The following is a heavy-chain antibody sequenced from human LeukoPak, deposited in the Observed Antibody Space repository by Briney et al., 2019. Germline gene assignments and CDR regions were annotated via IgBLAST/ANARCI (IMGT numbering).Heavy chain of an antibody. CDR3: ARGATVLYYYGMDV. V-gene: IGHV4-59*01. CDR1: GGSISSYY. Sequence: SETLSLTCTVSGGSISSYYWGWIRQPPGKGLEWIGYIYYSGSTNYNPSLKSRVTISVDTSKNQFSLKLSSVTAADTAVYYCARGATVLYYYGMDVWGQGTTVTVSS. CDR2: IYYSGST. J-gene: IGHJ6*02. D-gene: IGHD3-10*02.